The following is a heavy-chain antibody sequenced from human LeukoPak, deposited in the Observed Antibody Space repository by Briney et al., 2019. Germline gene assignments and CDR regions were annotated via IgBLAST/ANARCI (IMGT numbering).Heavy chain of an antibody. D-gene: IGHD6-13*01. Sequence: SETLSLTCTVSGGSISSYFWNWIRQSPGKGLEWVGYVYYRGSTNYNPSLKSRVTISVDTSKNQFSLELSSVTAADTVVYYCARDMTRAVPIPGTYYYAYAMDVWGQGTTVTVS. V-gene: IGHV4-59*01. J-gene: IGHJ6*02. CDR3: ARDMTRAVPIPGTYYYAYAMDV. CDR2: VYYRGST. CDR1: GGSISSYF.